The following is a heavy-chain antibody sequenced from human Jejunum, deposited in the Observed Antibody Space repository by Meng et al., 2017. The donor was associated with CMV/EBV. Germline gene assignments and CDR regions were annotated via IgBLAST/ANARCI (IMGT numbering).Heavy chain of an antibody. CDR1: YD. CDR3: ARALKCSSTSCYTKYYYGMDV. CDR2: MNPNSGNT. D-gene: IGHD2-2*02. Sequence: YDVNWVRQATGQGLEWMGWMNPNSGNTGYAQKFQGRVTMTRNTSISTAYMELSSLRSEDTAVYYCARALKCSSTSCYTKYYYGMDVWGQGTTVTVSS. J-gene: IGHJ6*02. V-gene: IGHV1-8*01.